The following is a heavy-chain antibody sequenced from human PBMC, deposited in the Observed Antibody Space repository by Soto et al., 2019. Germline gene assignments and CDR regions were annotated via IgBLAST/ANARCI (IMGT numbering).Heavy chain of an antibody. J-gene: IGHJ4*02. D-gene: IGHD3-22*01. Sequence: GESLKISCRGSGYSFANYWIGWVRQMPGKGLEWMGIIYPSDSDTRYSPSFQGQVTISADKSISTAFLQWSSLKASDTAMYFCARGDTSDYSTATPADYWGQGTLVTVSS. V-gene: IGHV5-51*01. CDR1: GYSFANYW. CDR3: ARGDTSDYSTATPADY. CDR2: IYPSDSDT.